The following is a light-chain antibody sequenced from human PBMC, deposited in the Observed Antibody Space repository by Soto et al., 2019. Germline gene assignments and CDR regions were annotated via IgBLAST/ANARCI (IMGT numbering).Light chain of an antibody. CDR2: DAS. J-gene: IGKJ1*01. CDR1: QSLXSY. CDR3: QQSYSTTRT. Sequence: DIQMTQCPSSLSASVGDRVTITCRASQSLXSYFNWYEEKPGKAPKVLXADASSLQRGGPSRLSGSGSGTDFTLTISSLQPEDFATYYCQQSYSTTRTFGQGTKVDIK. V-gene: IGKV1-39*01.